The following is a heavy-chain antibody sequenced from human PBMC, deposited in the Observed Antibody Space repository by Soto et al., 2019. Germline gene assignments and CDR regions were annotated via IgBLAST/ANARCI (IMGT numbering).Heavy chain of an antibody. CDR1: GGSISSSNYY. Sequence: SETLSLTCTVSGGSISSSNYYWGWIRQPPGKGLEWIGSIYYSGSTYYNPSLKSRVTISVDTSKNQFSLKLSSVTAADTAVYYCASDSSSSSYYYYYGMDVWGQGTTVTVSS. V-gene: IGHV4-39*01. D-gene: IGHD6-6*01. CDR2: IYYSGST. J-gene: IGHJ6*02. CDR3: ASDSSSSSYYYYYGMDV.